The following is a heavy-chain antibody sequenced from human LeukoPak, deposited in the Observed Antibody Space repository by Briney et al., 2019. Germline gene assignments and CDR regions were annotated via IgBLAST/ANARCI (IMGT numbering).Heavy chain of an antibody. V-gene: IGHV4-34*01. CDR1: GGSFSGYY. D-gene: IGHD3-10*01. J-gene: IGHJ4*02. CDR2: INHSGST. CDR3: ASSGGRDFGY. Sequence: SETLSLTCAVYGGSFSGYYWSWIRQPPGKGLEWIGEINHSGSTNYNPSLKSRVTISVDTSKNQFSLKLSSVTAADTAVYYCASSGGRDFGYCGQGTLVTVSS.